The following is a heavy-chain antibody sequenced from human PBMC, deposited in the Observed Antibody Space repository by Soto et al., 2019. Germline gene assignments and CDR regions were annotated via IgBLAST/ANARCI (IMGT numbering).Heavy chain of an antibody. J-gene: IGHJ4*02. V-gene: IGHV3-23*01. CDR1: GFTSSSCA. CDR3: ATPGLGTGRYFFHD. Sequence: EVQLLDSGGGLVQPGGSLRLSCVASGFTSSSCAMRWVRQAPGKGLEWVSGISASGGSTYYANSVKGRFTISRDNSKNTLYLQMNRLRAEDTAVYSCATPGLGTGRYFFHDWGQGTLVTVSS. D-gene: IGHD2-8*02. CDR2: ISASGGST.